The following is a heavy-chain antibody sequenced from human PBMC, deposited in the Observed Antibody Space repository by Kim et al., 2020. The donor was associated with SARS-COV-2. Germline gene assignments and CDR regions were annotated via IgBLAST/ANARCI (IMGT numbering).Heavy chain of an antibody. D-gene: IGHD3-16*01. Sequence: SETLSLTCTVSGGSISSSSYYWGWIRQPPGKGLEWIGSIYYSGSTYYNPSLKSRVTISVDTSKNQFSLKLSSVTAADTAVYYCARSGPSSIKLRNWFDPWGQGTLVTVSS. CDR1: GGSISSSSYY. CDR2: IYYSGST. J-gene: IGHJ5*02. V-gene: IGHV4-39*01. CDR3: ARSGPSSIKLRNWFDP.